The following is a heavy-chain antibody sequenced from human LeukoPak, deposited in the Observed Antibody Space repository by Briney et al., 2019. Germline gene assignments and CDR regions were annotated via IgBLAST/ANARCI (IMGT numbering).Heavy chain of an antibody. CDR1: GFTFSSYS. CDR3: ARDPDYGDPE. J-gene: IGHJ4*02. D-gene: IGHD4-17*01. V-gene: IGHV3-48*04. Sequence: GGSLRLSCAASGFTFSSYSMNWVRQAPGKGPEWVSHIGGNIGYSDSVKGRFTISRDNAKNTMFLQMNSLRPEDTAVYYCARDPDYGDPEWGQGTLVTVSS. CDR2: IGGNIG.